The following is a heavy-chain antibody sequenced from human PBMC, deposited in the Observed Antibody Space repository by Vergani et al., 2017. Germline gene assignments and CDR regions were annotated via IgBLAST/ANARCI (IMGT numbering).Heavy chain of an antibody. CDR1: GYTFTDHY. D-gene: IGHD4-17*01. V-gene: IGHV1-69-2*01. CDR3: ATPQTVTTGGMEV. CDR2: VDPEDGET. J-gene: IGHJ6*02. Sequence: EVQLVQSGAEVKKTGATMKISCKVSGYTFTDHYMHRVKQGPGKGLEWMGLVDPEDGETIYAEKFKGRVTIAADTSTDTAHLELSSLRSEDTAVYYCATPQTVTTGGMEVWGQGTTVIVSS.